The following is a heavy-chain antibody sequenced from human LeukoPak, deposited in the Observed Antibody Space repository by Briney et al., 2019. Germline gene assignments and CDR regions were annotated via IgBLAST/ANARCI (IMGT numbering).Heavy chain of an antibody. CDR3: ARGGGSYDF. CDR2: ITTSGDGT. J-gene: IGHJ4*02. V-gene: IGHV3-64*01. CDR1: GFTFSAYP. D-gene: IGHD1-26*01. Sequence: PGGSLRLSCAASGFTFSAYPMHWVRQAPGKRLEYVSAITTSGDGTYYANSVKGRFTISRDNSKSTLYLQMGSLRPDDMGVYYCARGGGSYDFWGQGTLVTVSS.